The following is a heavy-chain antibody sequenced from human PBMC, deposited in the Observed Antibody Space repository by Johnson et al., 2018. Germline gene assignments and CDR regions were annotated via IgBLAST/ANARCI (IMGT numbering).Heavy chain of an antibody. CDR2: ISYDTNNK. CDR1: GFTVSNNY. J-gene: IGHJ3*02. Sequence: QVQLVQSGGGLVQPGRSLRLSCAASGFTVSNNYMSWVRQAPGKGLEWVAVISYDTNNKYYADSVKGRFTISRDNSKNTLYLQMNSLRTQDTAVYYCAKYHDGNSGAFDIWGQGTMVTVSS. D-gene: IGHD4-23*01. CDR3: AKYHDGNSGAFDI. V-gene: IGHV3-30*18.